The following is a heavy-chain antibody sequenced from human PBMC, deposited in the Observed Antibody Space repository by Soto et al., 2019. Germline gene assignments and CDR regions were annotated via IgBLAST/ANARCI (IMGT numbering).Heavy chain of an antibody. D-gene: IGHD2-2*01. Sequence: SLKVSCKASGYTFTSYGISWVRQAPGQGLEWMGRIIPILGIANYAQKFQGRVTITADKSTGTAYMELSSLRSEDTAVYYCARLYCSSTSCYGDYWYFDLWGRGTLVNVSS. V-gene: IGHV1-69*04. J-gene: IGHJ2*01. CDR1: GYTFTSYG. CDR3: ARLYCSSTSCYGDYWYFDL. CDR2: IIPILGIA.